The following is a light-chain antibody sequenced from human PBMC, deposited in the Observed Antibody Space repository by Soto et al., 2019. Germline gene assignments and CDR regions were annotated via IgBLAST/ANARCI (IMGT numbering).Light chain of an antibody. Sequence: EIVLTQSPGTLSLSPGERATLSCSASQNVTSTYLDWYQLKPGQAPRLLISDASSRATGIPDRFSGSGSGTDFTLTISRLEPEDFAVYYCHQYGGSPPYTFGQVTKLEIK. V-gene: IGKV3-20*01. J-gene: IGKJ2*01. CDR3: HQYGGSPPYT. CDR1: QNVTSTY. CDR2: DAS.